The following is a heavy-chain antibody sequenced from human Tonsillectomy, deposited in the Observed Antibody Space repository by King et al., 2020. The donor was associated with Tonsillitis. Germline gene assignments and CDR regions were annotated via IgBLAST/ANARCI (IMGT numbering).Heavy chain of an antibody. V-gene: IGHV4-59*01. CDR1: GGSISSYY. Sequence: VQLQESGPGLVKPSETLSLTCTVSGGSISSYYWSWIRQPPGMRLEWIGYMYYSGTTNYNPSLKGRVTISVDTSTNHFSLKLSSVTAADTAVYYCARVRTPNNHAFDIWGQGTMVTVSS. J-gene: IGHJ3*02. D-gene: IGHD1/OR15-1a*01. CDR3: ARVRTPNNHAFDI. CDR2: MYYSGTT.